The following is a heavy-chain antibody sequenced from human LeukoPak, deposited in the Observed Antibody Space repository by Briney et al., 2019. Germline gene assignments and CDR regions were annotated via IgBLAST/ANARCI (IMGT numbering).Heavy chain of an antibody. J-gene: IGHJ4*02. V-gene: IGHV3-53*01. CDR2: IYSGGST. CDR1: GFTVSSNY. CDR3: ARGGTMVRGVIEHYFDY. D-gene: IGHD3-10*01. Sequence: PGGSLRLSCAASGFTVSSNYMSWVRQAPGKGLEWVSVIYSGGSTYYADSVKGRFTISRDNSKNTLYLQMNSLRAEDTAVYYCARGGTMVRGVIEHYFDYWGQGTLVTVSS.